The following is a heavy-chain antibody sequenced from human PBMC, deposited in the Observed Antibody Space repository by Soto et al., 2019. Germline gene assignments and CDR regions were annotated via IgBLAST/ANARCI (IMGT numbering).Heavy chain of an antibody. V-gene: IGHV3-33*01. CDR3: ARDGYYYDSSGYYS. Sequence: GGSLSLSCAASGFTFSSYGMHWVRQAPGKGLEWVAVIWYDGSNKYYADSVKGRFTISRDNSKNTLYLQMNSLRAEDTAVYYCARDGYYYDSSGYYSWGQGTLVTVSS. J-gene: IGHJ4*02. D-gene: IGHD3-22*01. CDR1: GFTFSSYG. CDR2: IWYDGSNK.